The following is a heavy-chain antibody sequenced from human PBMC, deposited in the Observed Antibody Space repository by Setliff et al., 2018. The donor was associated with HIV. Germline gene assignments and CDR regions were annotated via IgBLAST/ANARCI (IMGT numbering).Heavy chain of an antibody. D-gene: IGHD1-1*01. V-gene: IGHV4-34*01. CDR2: INHSGRT. J-gene: IGHJ4*02. Sequence: SETLSLTCAVYGGSFSDNYWSWIRQSPGKGLEWIGEINHSGRTKYSPSLRSRVTISVDTSKNHFSLKLRSVTAADTAVYYCAQLGMVDDFDYWGQGTLVTVSS. CDR3: AQLGMVDDFDY. CDR1: GGSFSDNY.